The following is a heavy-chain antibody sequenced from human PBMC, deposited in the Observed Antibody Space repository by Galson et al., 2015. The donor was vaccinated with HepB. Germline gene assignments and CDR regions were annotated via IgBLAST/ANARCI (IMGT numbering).Heavy chain of an antibody. Sequence: CAISGDSVSSNSAAWNWIRQSPSRGLEWLGRTYYRSKWYKGYAISVKSRISINPDTSKNQLSLQLKSVTPEDTAVYFCARAPGREGSGVDTEAFDLWGQGTMVTVSS. J-gene: IGHJ3*01. CDR2: TYYRSKWYK. D-gene: IGHD3-10*01. CDR1: GDSVSSNSAA. V-gene: IGHV6-1*01. CDR3: ARAPGREGSGVDTEAFDL.